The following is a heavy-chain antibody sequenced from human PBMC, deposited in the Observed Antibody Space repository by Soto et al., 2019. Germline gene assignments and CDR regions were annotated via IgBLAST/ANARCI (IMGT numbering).Heavy chain of an antibody. J-gene: IGHJ4*02. D-gene: IGHD2-15*01. Sequence: GESLKICCKGSGYSFTSYWIGWVRQMPGKGLEWMGIIYPGDSDTRYSPSFQGQVTISADKSISTAYLQWSSLKASDTAMYYCAIPPYCSGRSCYVFDYWGQGTLVTVSS. CDR1: GYSFTSYW. CDR3: AIPPYCSGRSCYVFDY. V-gene: IGHV5-51*01. CDR2: IYPGDSDT.